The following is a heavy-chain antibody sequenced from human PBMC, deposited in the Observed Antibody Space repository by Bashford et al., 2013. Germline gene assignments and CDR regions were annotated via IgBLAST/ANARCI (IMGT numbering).Heavy chain of an antibody. CDR3: SRVSWFEELRRSTDR. CDR2: IYSGGST. CDR1: GFTVSSNY. D-gene: IGHD3-10*01. Sequence: GSLRLSCAASGFTVSSNYMSWVRQAPGKGLEWVSVIYSGGSTYYADSVKGRFTISRDNSKNTLYLQMNSLRAEDTAVYYCSRVSWFEELRRSTDRWGQGSPGHRLL. J-gene: IGHJ1*01. V-gene: IGHV3-53*01.